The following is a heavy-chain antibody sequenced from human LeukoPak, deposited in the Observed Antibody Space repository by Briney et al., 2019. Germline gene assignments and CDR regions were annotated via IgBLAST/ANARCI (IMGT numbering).Heavy chain of an antibody. D-gene: IGHD4-23*01. CDR3: ATQVVYGGNSPSDAFDI. J-gene: IGHJ3*02. Sequence: PGGSLRLSCAASGFTFSSYWMSWVRPAPGKGLEWVANIKQDGSEKYYVDSVKGRFTISRDNAKNSLYLQMNSLRAEDTAVCYCATQVVYGGNSPSDAFDIWGQGTMVTVSS. CDR1: GFTFSSYW. V-gene: IGHV3-7*05. CDR2: IKQDGSEK.